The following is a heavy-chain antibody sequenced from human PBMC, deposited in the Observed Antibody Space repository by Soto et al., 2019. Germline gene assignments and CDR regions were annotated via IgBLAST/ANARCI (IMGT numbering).Heavy chain of an antibody. J-gene: IGHJ6*02. Sequence: PSETLSLTCTVSGGSISSAGYYWSWIRQHPGKGLEWIGYVFYSGSTYYNPSLKSRVTISVDTSKNQFSLKLNSVTAADTAVYYCARTAAAGKYYYGMDVWGQGTTVTVSS. CDR3: ARTAAAGKYYYGMDV. D-gene: IGHD6-13*01. CDR2: VFYSGST. V-gene: IGHV4-31*03. CDR1: GGSISSAGYY.